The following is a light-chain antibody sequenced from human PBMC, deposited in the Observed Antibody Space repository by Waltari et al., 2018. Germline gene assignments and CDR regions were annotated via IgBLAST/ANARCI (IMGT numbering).Light chain of an antibody. CDR1: QSLLYRYNNKNY. Sequence: DIMLAQSPDSLAVSLGERVTLNCKSSQSLLYRYNNKNYLAWYQWKPGQAPKLLIYWASTRESGVPDRFSGSGSGTDFTLTISGLQTEDVAVYFCQQFYTTPYTFGQGSKVEIK. CDR2: WAS. CDR3: QQFYTTPYT. J-gene: IGKJ2*01. V-gene: IGKV4-1*01.